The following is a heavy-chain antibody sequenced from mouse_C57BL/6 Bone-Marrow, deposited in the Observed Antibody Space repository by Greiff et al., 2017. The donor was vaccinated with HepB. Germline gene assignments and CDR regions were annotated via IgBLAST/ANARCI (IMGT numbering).Heavy chain of an antibody. CDR3: AREAITTVVDY. Sequence: QVQLQQPGAELVKPGASVKLSCKASGYTFTSYWMHWVKQRPGQGLEWIGMIHPNSSSTNYNEKFKSKATLTVDKSSSTAYMQLSSLTSEDSAVYYCAREAITTVVDYWGQGTTLTVSS. V-gene: IGHV1-64*01. D-gene: IGHD1-1*01. CDR2: IHPNSSST. J-gene: IGHJ2*01. CDR1: GYTFTSYW.